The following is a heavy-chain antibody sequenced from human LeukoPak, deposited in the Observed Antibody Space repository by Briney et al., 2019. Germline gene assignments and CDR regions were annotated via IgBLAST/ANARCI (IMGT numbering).Heavy chain of an antibody. Sequence: GSLRLSCAASGFTFSSYAMSWVRQAPGKGLEWVSAISGSGGSTYYADSVKGRFTISRDNSKNTLYLQMNSLRAEDTAVYYCARDWYCSSTSCYYFDYWGQGTLVTVSS. J-gene: IGHJ4*02. CDR1: GFTFSSYA. CDR2: ISGSGGST. D-gene: IGHD2-2*01. V-gene: IGHV3-23*01. CDR3: ARDWYCSSTSCYYFDY.